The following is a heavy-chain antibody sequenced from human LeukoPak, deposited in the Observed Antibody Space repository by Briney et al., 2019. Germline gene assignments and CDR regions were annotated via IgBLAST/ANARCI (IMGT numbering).Heavy chain of an antibody. V-gene: IGHV4-4*07. CDR1: GGSISSYY. CDR3: ARDEARTGYIHY. D-gene: IGHD3-9*01. J-gene: IGHJ4*02. CDR2: IYISGTT. Sequence: SETLSLTCTVSGGSISSYYWSWVRQPAGKGLEWIGRIYISGTTNYNPSLKGRITMSLDTSKNQLSLRLTSVTAADTAVYYCARDEARTGYIHYWGQGTLITVSS.